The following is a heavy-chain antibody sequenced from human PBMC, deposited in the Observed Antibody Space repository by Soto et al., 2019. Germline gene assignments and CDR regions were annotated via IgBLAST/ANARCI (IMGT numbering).Heavy chain of an antibody. D-gene: IGHD1-1*01. Sequence: QPGGSLRLSCVASGFTFSNYGIHWVRQAPGKGLEWVAVIWHDGGSRFYADSVKGRFTISRDNTKKTLYLQMTSLRAEDTAVYYCATDETQFERRPSYGMDVWGQGTTVTVSS. CDR1: GFTFSNYG. J-gene: IGHJ6*02. V-gene: IGHV3-33*01. CDR2: IWHDGGSR. CDR3: ATDETQFERRPSYGMDV.